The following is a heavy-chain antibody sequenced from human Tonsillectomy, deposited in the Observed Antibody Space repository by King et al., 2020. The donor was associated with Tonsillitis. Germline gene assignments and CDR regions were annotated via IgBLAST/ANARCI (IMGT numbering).Heavy chain of an antibody. CDR3: AKDSTDYYDSSGPTPEY. CDR1: GFTFDYYS. V-gene: IGHV3-9*01. J-gene: IGHJ4*02. D-gene: IGHD3-22*01. CDR2: ISWNSCSI. Sequence: VQLVESGGGLVQPGRSLRLSCAASGFTFDYYSMHWVRQAPGKGLEWVSGISWNSCSIGYADSVKGRFTISRDNAKNSLYLQMNSLRDEDTALYYCAKDSTDYYDSSGPTPEYWGQGTLVTVSS.